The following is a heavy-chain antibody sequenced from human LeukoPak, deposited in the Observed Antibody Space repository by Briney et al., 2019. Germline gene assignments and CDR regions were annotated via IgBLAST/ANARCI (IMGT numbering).Heavy chain of an antibody. CDR3: ATTGGDIYYYYMDV. J-gene: IGHJ6*03. CDR2: INPNSGGT. Sequence: ASVKVSCKASGYTFTGYYMHWVRQAPGQGLEWMGWINPNSGGTNYAQKFQDRVTITADETTSTAYMELNSLKSEDTAVYCATTGGDIYYYYMDVWGEGTTVTISS. CDR1: GYTFTGYY. V-gene: IGHV1-2*02. D-gene: IGHD3-16*01.